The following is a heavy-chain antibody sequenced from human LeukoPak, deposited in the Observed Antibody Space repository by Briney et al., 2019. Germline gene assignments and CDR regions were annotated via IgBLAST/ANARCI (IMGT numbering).Heavy chain of an antibody. CDR2: INHSGST. Sequence: PSETLSLTCAVYGGSFSGYYWSWIRQPPGKGLEWIGEINHSGSTNYNPSLKSRVTISVGTSKNQFSLKLSSVTAADTAVYYCARADYGGNSGDAFDIWGQGTMVTVSS. J-gene: IGHJ3*02. V-gene: IGHV4-34*01. CDR1: GGSFSGYY. D-gene: IGHD4-23*01. CDR3: ARADYGGNSGDAFDI.